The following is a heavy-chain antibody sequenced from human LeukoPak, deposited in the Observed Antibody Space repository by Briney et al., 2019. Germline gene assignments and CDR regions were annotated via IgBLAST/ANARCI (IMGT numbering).Heavy chain of an antibody. CDR2: INHSGST. D-gene: IGHD3-10*01. J-gene: IGHJ5*02. Sequence: SETLSLTCAVYGGSFSGYYWSWIRQPPGKGLEWIGEINHSGSTNYNPSLKSRVTISVDTSKNQFSLKLSSVTAADTAVYYCAREILWFGELLYPSGWFDPWGQGTLVTVSS. CDR1: GGSFSGYY. CDR3: AREILWFGELLYPSGWFDP. V-gene: IGHV4-34*01.